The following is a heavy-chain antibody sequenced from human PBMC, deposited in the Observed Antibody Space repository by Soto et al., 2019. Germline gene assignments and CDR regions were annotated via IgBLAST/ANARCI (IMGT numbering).Heavy chain of an antibody. CDR2: INPSGGST. Sequence: ASLKVSCKASGYTFTSYYMHWVRQAPGQGLEWMGIINPSGGSTSYAQKFQGRVTMTRDTSTSTVYMELSSLRSEDTAVYYCASLYSDYYFDYWGQGTLVTVSS. J-gene: IGHJ4*02. CDR3: ASLYSDYYFDY. CDR1: GYTFTSYY. V-gene: IGHV1-46*03. D-gene: IGHD2-21*01.